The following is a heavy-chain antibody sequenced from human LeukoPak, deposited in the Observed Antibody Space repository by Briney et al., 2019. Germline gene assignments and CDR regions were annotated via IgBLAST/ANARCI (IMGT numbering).Heavy chain of an antibody. Sequence: SETLSLTCAVYGGSFSGNYWSWIRQPPGKGLEWIGEINHSGSTNYNPSLKSRVTISVDTSKNQFSLKLSSVTAADTAVYYCARGARTWGVVTAYFDYWGQGTLVTVSS. CDR1: GGSFSGNY. CDR3: ARGARTWGVVTAYFDY. D-gene: IGHD2-21*02. V-gene: IGHV4-34*01. CDR2: INHSGST. J-gene: IGHJ4*02.